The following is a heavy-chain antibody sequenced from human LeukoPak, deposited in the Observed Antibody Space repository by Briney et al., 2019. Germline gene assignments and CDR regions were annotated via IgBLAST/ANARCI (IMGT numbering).Heavy chain of an antibody. V-gene: IGHV3-21*01. D-gene: IGHD1-7*01. CDR2: ISSSSSYI. J-gene: IGHJ6*03. CDR1: GFTFNSYS. Sequence: PGGSLRLSCAASGFTFNSYSMNWVRQAPGKGLEWVSSISSSSSYIYYADSVKGRFTISRDNAKNSLYLQMNSLRAEDTAVYYCARDGGGTTYYYYYMDVWGKGTTVTASS. CDR3: ARDGGGTTYYYYYMDV.